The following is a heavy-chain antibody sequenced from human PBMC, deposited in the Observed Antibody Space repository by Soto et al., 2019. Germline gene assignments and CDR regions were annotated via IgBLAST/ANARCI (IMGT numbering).Heavy chain of an antibody. J-gene: IGHJ4*02. CDR2: ISSSGSTI. CDR3: AIFWSGYYTDFDY. V-gene: IGHV3-11*01. Sequence: GGSLRLSCAASGFTFSDYYMSWIRQAPGKGLEWVSYISSSGSTIYYADSVKGRFTISRDSAKNSLYLQMNSLRAEDTAVYYCAIFWSGYYTDFDYWVQGTLVTVSS. CDR1: GFTFSDYY. D-gene: IGHD3-3*01.